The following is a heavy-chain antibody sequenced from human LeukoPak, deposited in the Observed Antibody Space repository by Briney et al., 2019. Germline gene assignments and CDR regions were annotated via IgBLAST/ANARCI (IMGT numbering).Heavy chain of an antibody. V-gene: IGHV3-7*01. Sequence: GSLRLSCAASGFTFSSYWMSWVRQAPGKGLEWVANIKQDGSEKYYVDSVKGRFTISRDNAKNSLYLQMNSLRAEDTAVYYCARGGTGYGDGTFDYWGQGTLVTVSS. D-gene: IGHD4-17*01. CDR1: GFTFSSYW. J-gene: IGHJ4*02. CDR2: IKQDGSEK. CDR3: ARGGTGYGDGTFDY.